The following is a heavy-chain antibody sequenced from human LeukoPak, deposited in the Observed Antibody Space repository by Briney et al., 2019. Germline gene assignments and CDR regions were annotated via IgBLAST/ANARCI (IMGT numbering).Heavy chain of an antibody. CDR3: ARARGVSTGYRPIDY. J-gene: IGHJ4*02. D-gene: IGHD3-22*01. CDR2: IKQDGSEK. V-gene: IGHV3-7*01. Sequence: QTGGSLRLSCAASRFTFSSHWMGWVRQAPGKGLEWVGNIKQDGSEKYYVDSVKGRFTISRDNAKNSLYLQMNSLRAEDTGVYYCARARGVSTGYRPIDYWGQGTLVTVSS. CDR1: RFTFSSHW.